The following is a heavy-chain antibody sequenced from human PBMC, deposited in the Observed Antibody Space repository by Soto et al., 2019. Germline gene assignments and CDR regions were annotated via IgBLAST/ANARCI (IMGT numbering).Heavy chain of an antibody. CDR3: AASYGSGYRACDY. D-gene: IGHD3-10*01. CDR1: GDTFSFYT. V-gene: IGHV1-69*02. CDR2: INPIVSMS. Sequence: QVQLVQSGTEVKKPGSSVKVSCKASGDTFSFYTINWVRQAPGLGLEWVGRINPIVSMSNYAQKFQGRVSMTADKPTSTAYMDLRSLRSDDTAMYFCAASYGSGYRACDYWGQGALVIVSS. J-gene: IGHJ4*02.